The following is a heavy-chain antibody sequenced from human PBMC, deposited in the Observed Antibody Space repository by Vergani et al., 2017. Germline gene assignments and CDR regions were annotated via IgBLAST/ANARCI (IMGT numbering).Heavy chain of an antibody. D-gene: IGHD6-6*01. V-gene: IGHV3-21*01. Sequence: EVQLVESGGGLVKPGGSLRLSCAASGFTFSSYSMNWVRQAPGKGLEWVSSISSSSSYISYADSVKGRFTISRDNAKNSLYLQMNSLRAEDTAVYYCARGGRIAARPIDYWGQGTLVTVSS. CDR1: GFTFSSYS. J-gene: IGHJ4*02. CDR3: ARGGRIAARPIDY. CDR2: ISSSSSYI.